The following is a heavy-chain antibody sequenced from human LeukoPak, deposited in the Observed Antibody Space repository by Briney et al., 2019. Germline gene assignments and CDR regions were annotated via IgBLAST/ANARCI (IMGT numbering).Heavy chain of an antibody. J-gene: IGHJ4*02. V-gene: IGHV3-48*03. Sequence: QPGGSLRLSCAASGFTFSSYEMNWVRQAPGKGLEWVSYISSSGSTIYYADSVKGRFTISRDNAKNSLYLQMNILRAEDTAVYYCARDGDMVRGVLDYWGQGTLVTVSS. CDR1: GFTFSSYE. CDR2: ISSSGSTI. CDR3: ARDGDMVRGVLDY. D-gene: IGHD3-10*01.